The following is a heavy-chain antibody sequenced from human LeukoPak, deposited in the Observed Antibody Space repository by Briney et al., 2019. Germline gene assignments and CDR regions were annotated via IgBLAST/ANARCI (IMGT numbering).Heavy chain of an antibody. J-gene: IGHJ5*02. CDR3: ARDVHGDYGSGWFDP. Sequence: SVKVSCKNSGGCFNNSAISWVRQAPGQGLEWLGGIMPLFGTAGYAQKFQGRVTITKDDSTRTVYLELTSLTSDDTAVYYCARDVHGDYGSGWFDPWGQGTLVSVSS. V-gene: IGHV1-69*05. CDR2: IMPLFGTA. D-gene: IGHD4-17*01. CDR1: GGCFNNSA.